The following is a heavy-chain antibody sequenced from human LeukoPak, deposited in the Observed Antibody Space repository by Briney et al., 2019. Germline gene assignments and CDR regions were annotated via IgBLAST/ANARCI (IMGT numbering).Heavy chain of an antibody. CDR3: ARHELDTARTNWFDP. D-gene: IGHD5-18*01. V-gene: IGHV4-38-2*01. J-gene: IGHJ5*02. CDR1: GYSISSGYY. CDR2: IYHSGST. Sequence: PSETLPLTCAVSGYSISSGYYWGWIRQPPGKGLEWIGSIYHSGSTYYNPSLKSRVTISVDTSKNQFSLKLSSVTAADTAVYYCARHELDTARTNWFDPWGQGTLVTVSS.